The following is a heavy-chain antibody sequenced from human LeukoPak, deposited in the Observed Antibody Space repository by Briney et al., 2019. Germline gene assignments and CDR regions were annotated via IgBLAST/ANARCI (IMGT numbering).Heavy chain of an antibody. CDR2: ISTYNGNT. CDR3: ARALPDTAMVY. CDR1: GYTFTTYG. J-gene: IGHJ4*02. Sequence: ASVKVSCKASGYTFTTYGISWVRQAPGQGLEWMGWISTYNGNTNYAQKLQGRVTMTTDTSTSTAYKELRSLRSDDTAVYYCARALPDTAMVYWGQGTLVTVSS. V-gene: IGHV1-18*01. D-gene: IGHD5-18*01.